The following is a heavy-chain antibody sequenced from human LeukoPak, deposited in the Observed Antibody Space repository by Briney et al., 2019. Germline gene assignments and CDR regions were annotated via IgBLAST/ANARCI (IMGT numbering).Heavy chain of an antibody. CDR1: GYSFTSYC. V-gene: IGHV5-51*01. D-gene: IGHD5-18*01. CDR3: ARPATAMVPYYFDY. Sequence: GESLKISCKGSGYSFTSYCIGWVRQMPGKGLEWMGIIYPGYSDTRYSPSFQGQVRISAAKSISTAYLQWSSLKASATAMYYCARPATAMVPYYFDYWGQGTLVTVSS. CDR2: IYPGYSDT. J-gene: IGHJ4*02.